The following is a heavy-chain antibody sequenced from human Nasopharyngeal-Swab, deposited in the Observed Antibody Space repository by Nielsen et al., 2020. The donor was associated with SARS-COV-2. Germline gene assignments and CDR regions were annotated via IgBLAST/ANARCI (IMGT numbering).Heavy chain of an antibody. J-gene: IGHJ4*02. V-gene: IGHV4-4*02. D-gene: IGHD3/OR15-3a*01. Sequence: WIRQPPGKGLEWIGEIYHSWSTNYNPSLKSRVTISVDKTKNQFSLKLSSVTAADTAVYYCATRRHGHWGQGTLVTVSS. CDR3: ATRRHGH. CDR2: IYHSWST.